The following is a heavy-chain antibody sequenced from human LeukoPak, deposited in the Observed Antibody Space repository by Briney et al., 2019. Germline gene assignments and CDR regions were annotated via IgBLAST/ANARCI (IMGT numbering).Heavy chain of an antibody. D-gene: IGHD6-19*01. CDR2: IYTSGST. V-gene: IGHV4-4*07. CDR1: GGSISSYH. Sequence: SETLSLTCTVSGGSISSYHWSWIRQPAGKGLEWIGRIYTSGSTNYNPSLKSRVTMSVDTSKNQFSLKLSSVTAADTAVYYCARAGIAVALGAFDIWGQGTMVTVSS. J-gene: IGHJ3*02. CDR3: ARAGIAVALGAFDI.